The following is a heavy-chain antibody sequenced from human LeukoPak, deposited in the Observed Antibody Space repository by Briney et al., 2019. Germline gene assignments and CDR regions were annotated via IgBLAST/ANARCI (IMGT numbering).Heavy chain of an antibody. CDR2: VSSTGSDI. Sequence: QPGGSLRLSCAGSGFIFSNYEMNWVRQAPGKGLEWVSYVSSTGSDIYYADSVKGRFTISRDNAENSLYLQMNSLRAEDTAVYYCARDLPTGTYRAYFDNWGQGTLVTVSS. V-gene: IGHV3-48*03. J-gene: IGHJ4*02. CDR1: GFIFSNYE. D-gene: IGHD1-26*01. CDR3: ARDLPTGTYRAYFDN.